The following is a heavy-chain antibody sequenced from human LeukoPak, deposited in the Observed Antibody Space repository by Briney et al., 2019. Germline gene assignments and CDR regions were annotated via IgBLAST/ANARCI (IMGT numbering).Heavy chain of an antibody. CDR3: ARWAVGPYCSSTSCQYYFDY. CDR2: ISYDGSNK. CDR1: GFTFSSYG. J-gene: IGHJ4*02. V-gene: IGHV3-30*03. Sequence: PGGSLRLSCAASGFTFSSYGMHWVRQAPGKGLEWVAVISYDGSNKYYVDSLKGRFTISRDNAKNSLYLQMNSLRAEDTAVYYCARWAVGPYCSSTSCQYYFDYWGQGTLVTVSS. D-gene: IGHD2-2*01.